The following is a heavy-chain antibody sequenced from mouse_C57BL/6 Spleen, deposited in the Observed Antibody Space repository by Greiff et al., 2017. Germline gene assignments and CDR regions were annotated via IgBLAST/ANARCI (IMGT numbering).Heavy chain of an antibody. CDR2: IYPGDGDT. CDR3: ARSITTVVATGDFDY. J-gene: IGHJ2*01. Sequence: VQLQQSGAELVKPGASVKISCKASGYAFSSYWMNWVKQRPGKGLEWIGQIYPGDGDTNYNGKFKGKATLTADKSSSTAYMQLSSLTSEDSAVYFCARSITTVVATGDFDYWGQGTTLTVSS. D-gene: IGHD1-1*01. CDR1: GYAFSSYW. V-gene: IGHV1-80*01.